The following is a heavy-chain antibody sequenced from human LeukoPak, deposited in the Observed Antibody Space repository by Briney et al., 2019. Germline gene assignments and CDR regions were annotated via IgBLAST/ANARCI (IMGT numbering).Heavy chain of an antibody. V-gene: IGHV3-23*01. CDR2: ISRGGTT. CDR1: GLTFSTYG. CDR3: AQEDSEGGPNWFDP. J-gene: IGHJ5*02. D-gene: IGHD1-14*01. Sequence: GGSLRLSCEASGLTFSTYGMSWVRQAPGKGLEWVSAISRGGTTSYADSVTGRFTISRDNSKGTMYLQMNSLRVADTAVYYCAQEDSEGGPNWFDPWGQGALVTVSS.